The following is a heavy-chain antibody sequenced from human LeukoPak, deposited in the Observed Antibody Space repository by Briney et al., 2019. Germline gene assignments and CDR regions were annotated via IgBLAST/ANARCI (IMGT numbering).Heavy chain of an antibody. D-gene: IGHD1-26*01. V-gene: IGHV3-23*01. Sequence: PGGSLILSCSASGFTVSSNYMSWVRQAPGKGLEWVSAISANGDTTYYADSVKGRFTSSRDNSKNTLYLHMNSLRAEDTAVYYCANWQSGSRVFFDYWGQGTLVTVSS. CDR2: ISANGDTT. CDR3: ANWQSGSRVFFDY. J-gene: IGHJ4*02. CDR1: GFTVSSNY.